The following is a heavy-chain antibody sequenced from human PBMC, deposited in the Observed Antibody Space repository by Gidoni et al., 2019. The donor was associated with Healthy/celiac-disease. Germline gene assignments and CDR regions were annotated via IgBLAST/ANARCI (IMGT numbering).Heavy chain of an antibody. D-gene: IGHD2-15*01. CDR2: ISGSGGST. V-gene: IGHV3-23*01. CDR1: GFTFSSYA. CDR3: AKSRGEDIFFRFDP. Sequence: EVKLLESGGGLVQPGGSLRLSCSASGFTFSSYAMSWVRQAPGKGLGWVSAISGSGGSTYYADSVKGRFTISRDNSKNTLYLQMNSLRAEDTAVYYCAKSRGEDIFFRFDPWGQGTLVTVSS. J-gene: IGHJ5*02.